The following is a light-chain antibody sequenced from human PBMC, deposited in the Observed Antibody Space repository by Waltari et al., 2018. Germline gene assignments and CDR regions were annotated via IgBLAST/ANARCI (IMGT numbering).Light chain of an antibody. CDR1: SSNIGAVYD. CDR2: GNS. CDR3: QSYDSSLRGV. J-gene: IGLJ2*01. V-gene: IGLV1-40*01. Sequence: QSVLTQPPSSSGAPGQRVTISCTGSSSNIGAVYDVHWYQQLPGTAPELLLYGNSNRPSGVPDRFSGSKSGTSASLAITGLQAEDEADYYCQSYDSSLRGVFGGGTKLTVL.